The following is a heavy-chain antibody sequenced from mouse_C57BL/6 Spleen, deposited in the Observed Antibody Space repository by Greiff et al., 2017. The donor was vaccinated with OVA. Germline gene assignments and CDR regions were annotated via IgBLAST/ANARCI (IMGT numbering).Heavy chain of an antibody. V-gene: IGHV5-16*01. CDR1: GFTFSDYY. CDR2: INYDGSST. Sequence: EVQLVESAGGLVQPGSSMKLSCTASGFTFSDYYMAWVRQVPEKGLEWVANINYDGSSTYYLDSLKSRFIISRDNAKNILYLQMSSLKSEDTATYYCARGYDWFAYWGQGTLVTVSA. J-gene: IGHJ3*01. D-gene: IGHD2-12*01. CDR3: ARGYDWFAY.